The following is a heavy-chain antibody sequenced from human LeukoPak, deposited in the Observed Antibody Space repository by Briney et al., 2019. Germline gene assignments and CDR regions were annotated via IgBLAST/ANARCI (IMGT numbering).Heavy chain of an antibody. V-gene: IGHV5-51*01. D-gene: IGHD3-10*01. Sequence: GESLKISWKGSGYNFTNYWNGLGRQMPRKGLEWMVIIYPGDSYNRYSPSFQGQVTISADKSISTAYLQWSSLKASDTAMYYCARHTRDQYYGWGSYYNDYWGQGTLVTVSS. CDR1: GYNFTNYW. CDR2: IYPGDSYN. J-gene: IGHJ4*02. CDR3: ARHTRDQYYGWGSYYNDY.